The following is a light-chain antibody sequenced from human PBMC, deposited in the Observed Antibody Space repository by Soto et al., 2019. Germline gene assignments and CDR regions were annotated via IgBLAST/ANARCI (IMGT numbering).Light chain of an antibody. CDR1: SSDIGGYNY. Sequence: PELTQPLSASGSHGQSVTISCTGTSSDIGGYNYVSWYQQHPGKAPKLMIYEVSKRPSGVPDRFSGSKSGNTASLTVSGLQAEDEADYYCSSYAGSNNYVFGSGTKVTVL. V-gene: IGLV2-8*01. CDR3: SSYAGSNNYV. CDR2: EVS. J-gene: IGLJ1*01.